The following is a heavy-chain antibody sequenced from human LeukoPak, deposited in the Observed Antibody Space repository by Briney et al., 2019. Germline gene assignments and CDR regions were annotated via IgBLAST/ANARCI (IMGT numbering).Heavy chain of an antibody. D-gene: IGHD3-10*01. V-gene: IGHV3-48*04. CDR3: ARDQRSYYYNY. J-gene: IGHJ4*02. CDR2: ISSDTNTI. CDR1: GFTFSSYS. Sequence: PGGSLRLSCAASGFTFSSYSMNWVRQAPGKGLEWVSYISSDTNTIYYADSVRGRFTISRDNAKMSLYLQMNSLRADDTAVYYCARDQRSYYYNYWGQGTLVTVSS.